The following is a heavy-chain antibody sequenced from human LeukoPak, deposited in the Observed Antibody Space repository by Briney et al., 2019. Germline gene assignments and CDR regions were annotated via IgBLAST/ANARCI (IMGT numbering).Heavy chain of an antibody. V-gene: IGHV2-5*01. D-gene: IGHD2-2*01. CDR3: ARSFFGYCDSSSCLNWFDP. J-gene: IGHJ5*02. Sequence: SGPTLVKPTQTLTLTCTFSGFSLSTSGVGVGWIRQPPGKALEWLALIYWNDDERYSPSLKSRLIITKDTSKNQVVLTMTNMDPVDTATYYCARSFFGYCDSSSCLNWFDPWGQGTLVTVSS. CDR1: GFSLSTSGVG. CDR2: IYWNDDE.